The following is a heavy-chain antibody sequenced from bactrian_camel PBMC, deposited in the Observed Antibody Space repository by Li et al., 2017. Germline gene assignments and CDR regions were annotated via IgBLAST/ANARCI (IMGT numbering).Heavy chain of an antibody. V-gene: IGHV3S1*01. Sequence: HVQLVESGGGSVQAGGSLRLSCAASGYTYTTFCMGWFRQAPGKAREGVGALYTGGGRTYYAGSVMGRFTISQDNAKNTVYLQMNSLKPEDTAMYYCAAGMTGNQALGDRPSYLGQGTQVTVS. CDR1: GYTYTTFC. CDR2: LYTGGGRT. CDR3: AAGMTGNQALGDRPSY. D-gene: IGHD3*01. J-gene: IGHJ4*01.